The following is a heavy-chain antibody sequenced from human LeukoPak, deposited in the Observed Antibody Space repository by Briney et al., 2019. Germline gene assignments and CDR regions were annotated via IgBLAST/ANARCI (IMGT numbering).Heavy chain of an antibody. CDR3: ARDQSVRSWYFDS. CDR2: IHHSGNT. D-gene: IGHD6-13*01. Sequence: KASGTLSLTCAGSGDSISSSHWWTWIRQPPGKGLEWIGEIHHSGNTDYNPSLKSRVTISLDKSKNEFSLQMRSVTAADTAFYYCARDQSVRSWYFDSWGQGALVTVSS. J-gene: IGHJ4*02. V-gene: IGHV4-4*02. CDR1: GDSISSSHW.